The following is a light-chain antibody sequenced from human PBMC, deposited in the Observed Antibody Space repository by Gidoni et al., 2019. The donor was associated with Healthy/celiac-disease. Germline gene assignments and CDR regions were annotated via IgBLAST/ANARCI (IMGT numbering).Light chain of an antibody. CDR3: QSYDSSLSLVV. CDR2: GNS. V-gene: IGLV1-40*01. Sequence: QSVLTQPPSVSGAPGQRVTISCTGSSSNIGAGSDVPWYQQLPGTAPKLLIYGNSNLPAGVSDRFSGSKSGTSASLAITGLQAEDEADYYCQSYDSSLSLVVFGGGTKLTVL. CDR1: SSNIGAGSD. J-gene: IGLJ2*01.